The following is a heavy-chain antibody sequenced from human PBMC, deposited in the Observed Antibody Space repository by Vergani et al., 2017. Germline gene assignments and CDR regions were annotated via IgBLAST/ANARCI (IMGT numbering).Heavy chain of an antibody. CDR3: AMSLGGSYYGDY. Sequence: QVQLVQSGAEVKKPGSSVKVSCKASGGTFSSYTISWVRQAPGQGLEWMGRIIPVLGKTKYAQDFQGRLTITADTSTSTAYMELTSLRSDDTAVYYCAMSLGGSYYGDYWGQGTLVTVSS. D-gene: IGHD1-26*01. CDR2: IIPVLGKT. J-gene: IGHJ4*02. CDR1: GGTFSSYT. V-gene: IGHV1-69*02.